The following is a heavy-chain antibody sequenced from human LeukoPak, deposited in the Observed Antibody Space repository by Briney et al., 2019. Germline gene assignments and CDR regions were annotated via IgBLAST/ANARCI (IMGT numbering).Heavy chain of an antibody. J-gene: IGHJ4*02. CDR3: AKDQGYTYGHSFDY. CDR2: ISYDGSKE. V-gene: IGHV3-30*18. D-gene: IGHD5-18*01. CDR1: GFTFGSYG. Sequence: TGGSLRLSCAASGFTFGSYGMHWARQAPGNGLEWVALISYDGSKEYYGDSVKGRFTISRDNSKNTLYLQMNSLRAEDTAVYYCAKDQGYTYGHSFDYWGQGTLVTVSS.